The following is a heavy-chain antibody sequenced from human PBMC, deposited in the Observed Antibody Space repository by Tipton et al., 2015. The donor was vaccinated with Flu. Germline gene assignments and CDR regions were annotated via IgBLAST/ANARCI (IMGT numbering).Heavy chain of an antibody. D-gene: IGHD3-22*01. J-gene: IGHJ4*02. CDR2: IYNSVYT. CDR1: SGSLSSFY. CDR3: ARAFYADSSGYYSR. V-gene: IGHV4-59*12. Sequence: LRLSCIVSSGSLSSFYWNWIRQSPGKGLEWIGYIYNSVYTKYNPSLKSRVTISVDTSKNQFSLRLSSVTAADTAVYYCARAFYADSSGYYSRWGQGTLVTVSS.